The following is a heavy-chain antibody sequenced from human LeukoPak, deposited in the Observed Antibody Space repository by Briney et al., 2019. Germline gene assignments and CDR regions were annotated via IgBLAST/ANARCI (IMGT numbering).Heavy chain of an antibody. V-gene: IGHV1-2*02. CDR3: ARADRLHGGPYLIGP. Sequence: ASVKVSCKTSGYTFTDYYLHWVRQAPGQGLEWMGWINPNSGGTSSAQKFQGRVTMTRDTSITTVYMEVSWLTSDDTAIYFCARADRLHGGPYLIGPWGQGTLVTVSS. CDR1: GYTFTDYY. D-gene: IGHD2-21*01. CDR2: INPNSGGT. J-gene: IGHJ5*02.